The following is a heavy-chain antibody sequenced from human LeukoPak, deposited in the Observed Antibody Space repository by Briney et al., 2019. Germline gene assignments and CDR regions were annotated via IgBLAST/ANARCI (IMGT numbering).Heavy chain of an antibody. Sequence: QAGGSLRLSCVASGFSFSSYWMSWVRQAPGKGLEWVAVISYDGSNKYYADSVKGRFTISRDNSKNTLYLQMNSLRAEDTAVYYCAKDVFEDYDFWSGYFHPHWFDPWGQGTLVTVSS. CDR3: AKDVFEDYDFWSGYFHPHWFDP. CDR1: GFSFSSYW. D-gene: IGHD3-3*01. V-gene: IGHV3-30*18. CDR2: ISYDGSNK. J-gene: IGHJ5*02.